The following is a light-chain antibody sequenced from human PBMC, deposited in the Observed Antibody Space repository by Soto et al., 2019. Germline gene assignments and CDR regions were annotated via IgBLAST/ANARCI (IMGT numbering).Light chain of an antibody. V-gene: IGKV1-39*01. J-gene: IGKJ2*02. CDR2: AAS. CDR3: QQSFSTPRT. CDR1: QRIGTY. Sequence: DIQMTQFPPSLSASVGDRVTITCRTSQRIGTYLNWYQQEPGKAPNLLIFAASSLQSGVPIRFTDSGSGTEFTLTISSLQPEDLGTYYCQQSFSTPRTFGQGTKVEIK.